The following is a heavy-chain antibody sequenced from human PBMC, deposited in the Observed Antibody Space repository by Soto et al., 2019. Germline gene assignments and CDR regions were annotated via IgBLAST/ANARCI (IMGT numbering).Heavy chain of an antibody. J-gene: IGHJ4*02. CDR1: GGSISSSSYY. Sequence: QLQLQESGPGLVKPSETLSLTCTVSGGSISSSSYYWGWIRQPPGKGLEWIGSIYYSGSTYYNPSLKRXXTXSVXTSKNQFALKLSSVTAADTAVYSCARQWVVSAFAYWGQGTLVTVSS. V-gene: IGHV4-39*01. CDR3: ARQWVVSAFAY. D-gene: IGHD1-26*01. CDR2: IYYSGST.